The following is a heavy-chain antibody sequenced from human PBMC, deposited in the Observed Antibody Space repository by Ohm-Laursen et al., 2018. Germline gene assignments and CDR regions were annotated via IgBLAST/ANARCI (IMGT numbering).Heavy chain of an antibody. V-gene: IGHV3-33*01. CDR2: LWYDGSNK. J-gene: IGHJ3*01. D-gene: IGHD3-3*01. CDR3: AGDRTVYGVGTGLDALDA. CDR1: GFNFGAHN. Sequence: SLRLSCTASGFNFGAHNMDWVRQAPGKGLGWVSLLWYDGSNKLYAESVKGRFTISRDTSKKTLYLQMSALSAEDTAVYYCAGDRTVYGVGTGLDALDAGGKGTRTTASS.